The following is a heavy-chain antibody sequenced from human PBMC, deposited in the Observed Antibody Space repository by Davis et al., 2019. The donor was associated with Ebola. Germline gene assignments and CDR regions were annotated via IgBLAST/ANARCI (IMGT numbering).Heavy chain of an antibody. V-gene: IGHV4-30-2*01. CDR2: IYHSGST. D-gene: IGHD1-14*01. Sequence: SETLSLTCAVSGGSISSGGYSWSWIRQPPGKGLEWIGYIYHSGSTYYNPSLKSRVTISVDTSKNQFSLKLSSVTAADTAVYYCARGPLPPYYYYYYGMDVWGQGTTVTVSS. J-gene: IGHJ6*02. CDR1: GGSISSGGYS. CDR3: ARGPLPPYYYYYYGMDV.